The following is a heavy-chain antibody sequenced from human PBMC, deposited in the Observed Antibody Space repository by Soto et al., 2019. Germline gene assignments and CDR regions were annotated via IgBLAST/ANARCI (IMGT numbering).Heavy chain of an antibody. Sequence: QVQLVESGGGVVQPGRSLRLSCAASGVIFNGYGMHWVRQAPGKGLEWVGVIWYDGGEKYYAVCVRGRFTISRDNSKNTLYLQMNSLRAEDTAVYYCVRDGVGATAFFGFFDYWGQGTLVTVSS. CDR2: IWYDGGEK. J-gene: IGHJ4*02. V-gene: IGHV3-33*01. CDR3: VRDGVGATAFFGFFDY. D-gene: IGHD1-26*01. CDR1: GVIFNGYG.